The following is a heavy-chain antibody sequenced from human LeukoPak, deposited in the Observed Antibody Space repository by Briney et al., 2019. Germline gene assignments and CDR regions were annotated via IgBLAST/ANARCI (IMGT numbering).Heavy chain of an antibody. Sequence: SETLSPTCTVSGGSINTYYWSFIRQPAGKGLEWIGRIYSSGSTNYNPSLMGRVTMSVDTSKNQFSLKLSSVTAADTAVYYCAREIYYYDSSGMGYYHNYYMDVWGKGTTVTVSS. CDR2: IYSSGST. V-gene: IGHV4-4*07. CDR3: AREIYYYDSSGMGYYHNYYMDV. J-gene: IGHJ6*03. D-gene: IGHD3-22*01. CDR1: GGSINTYY.